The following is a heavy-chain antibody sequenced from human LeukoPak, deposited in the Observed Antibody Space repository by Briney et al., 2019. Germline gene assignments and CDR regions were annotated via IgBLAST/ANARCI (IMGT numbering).Heavy chain of an antibody. Sequence: GGSLRLSCAASGFAFNTYYMTWVRQAPGKGLEWVSTITNSGVGTYFADSVKGRFTISRDNSKNTLYLQMNSLRAEDTAVYYCAKAQELGNYEFFLFDYWGQGTLVTVSS. J-gene: IGHJ4*02. CDR1: GFAFNTYY. D-gene: IGHD7-27*01. CDR3: AKAQELGNYEFFLFDY. CDR2: ITNSGVGT. V-gene: IGHV3-23*01.